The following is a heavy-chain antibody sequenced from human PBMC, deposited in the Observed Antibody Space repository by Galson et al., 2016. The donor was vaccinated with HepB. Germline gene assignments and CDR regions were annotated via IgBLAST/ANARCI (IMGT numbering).Heavy chain of an antibody. CDR2: ISGSGDST. Sequence: SLRLACAASGYTFSSYAMRWVRLAPGKGLEWVSAISGSGDSTDFADSVKGRFTISRDNFKHTLYLQMDRLRAEDTAVYYCAKDLNRIAVIRGVYDYWGQGTLVTVSS. D-gene: IGHD3-10*01. CDR3: AKDLNRIAVIRGVYDY. V-gene: IGHV3-23*01. CDR1: GYTFSSYA. J-gene: IGHJ4*02.